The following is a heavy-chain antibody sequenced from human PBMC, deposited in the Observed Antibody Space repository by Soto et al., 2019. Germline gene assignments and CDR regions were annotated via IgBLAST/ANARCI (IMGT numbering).Heavy chain of an antibody. J-gene: IGHJ4*02. D-gene: IGHD3-3*01. CDR3: ARWSYLDY. CDR1: GFSFGSYA. V-gene: IGHV3-23*01. CDR2: ISGSDGKT. Sequence: GGSLRLSCAPSGFSFGSYALSCVRQSPGKGLEWVSTISGSDGKTFYADSVKGRFSISRDTSQNTLYLQMNSLRADDTAIYYCARWSYLDYWGQGTRVTVSS.